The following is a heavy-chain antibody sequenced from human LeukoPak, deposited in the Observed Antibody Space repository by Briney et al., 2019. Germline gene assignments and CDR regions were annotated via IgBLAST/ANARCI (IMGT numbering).Heavy chain of an antibody. D-gene: IGHD5-12*01. V-gene: IGHV3-53*01. Sequence: PGGSLRLSCAASGFTVSSNYMSWVRQAPGKGLEWVSVIYSGGSTYYADSVKGRFTISRDNSRNTLYLQMNSLRAEDTAVYYCAKRGYSGYDLGAFDIWGQGTMVTVSS. CDR3: AKRGYSGYDLGAFDI. J-gene: IGHJ3*02. CDR2: IYSGGST. CDR1: GFTVSSNY.